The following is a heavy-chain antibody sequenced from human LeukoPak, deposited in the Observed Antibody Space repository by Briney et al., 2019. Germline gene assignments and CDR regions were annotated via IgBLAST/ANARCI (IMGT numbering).Heavy chain of an antibody. V-gene: IGHV3-9*01. CDR1: GFTFDDYA. CDR2: ISWNSGSI. Sequence: GRSLRLSCAASGFTFDDYAMHWVRQAPGKGLEWVSGISWNSGSIGYADSVKGRFTISRDNAKNSLYLQMNSLRAEDTALYYCAKDFYYDSSGYYGGVDYWGQGTLVTVSS. J-gene: IGHJ4*02. CDR3: AKDFYYDSSGYYGGVDY. D-gene: IGHD3-22*01.